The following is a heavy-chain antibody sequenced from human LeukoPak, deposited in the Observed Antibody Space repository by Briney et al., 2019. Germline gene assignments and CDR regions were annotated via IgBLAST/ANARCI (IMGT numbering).Heavy chain of an antibody. CDR3: ARDRVAAAGTRSQNWFDP. CDR1: GYTFTGYY. Sequence: ASVKVSCKASGYTFTGYYMHWVRQAPGQGLEWMGWINPNSGGTNYAQKFQGRVTMTRDTSISTAYMELRSLRSDDTAVYYCARDRVAAAGTRSQNWFDPWGQGTLVTVS. V-gene: IGHV1-2*02. J-gene: IGHJ5*02. D-gene: IGHD6-13*01. CDR2: INPNSGGT.